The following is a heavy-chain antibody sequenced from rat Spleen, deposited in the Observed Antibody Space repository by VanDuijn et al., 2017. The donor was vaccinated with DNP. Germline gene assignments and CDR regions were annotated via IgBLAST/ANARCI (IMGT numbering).Heavy chain of an antibody. CDR3: ARHGRRVFDY. Sequence: EVQLVESGGGLVQPGTSLKLSCAASGFIFSDYNMAWVRQAPKKGLEWVATITSDGGSTSYRDTVKGRVSITRDNAKSTLYLQMNSLRSEDMATYYCARHGRRVFDYWGQGVMVTVSS. V-gene: IGHV5-7*01. D-gene: IGHD1-11*01. CDR1: GFIFSDYN. CDR2: ITSDGGST. J-gene: IGHJ2*01.